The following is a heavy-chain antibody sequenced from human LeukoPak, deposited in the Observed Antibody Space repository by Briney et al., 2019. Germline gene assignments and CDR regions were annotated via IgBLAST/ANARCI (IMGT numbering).Heavy chain of an antibody. CDR3: AKDPYRVVFATGNYLDP. Sequence: PGWSLTLSCATSGFTFSNYGMHWVRQAPGKGLEWVAVISSDETNIRYGDSVRGRFTVSRDNAKNTVYLQMNSLGADDTAVYYCAKDPYRVVFATGNYLDPWGQGTLVTVSS. CDR1: GFTFSNYG. V-gene: IGHV3-30*18. D-gene: IGHD2-15*01. CDR2: ISSDETNI. J-gene: IGHJ5*02.